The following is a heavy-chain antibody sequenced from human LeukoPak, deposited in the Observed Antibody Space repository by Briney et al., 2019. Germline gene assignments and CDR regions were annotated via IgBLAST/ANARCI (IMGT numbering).Heavy chain of an antibody. J-gene: IGHJ4*02. V-gene: IGHV1-2*02. CDR2: INPFSGVT. CDR1: GYTFTDYF. CDR3: EKYSASQSLFDF. Sequence: ASVKVSCKASGYTFTDYFLHWVRQAPGQGREWLGYINPFSGVTKYTQRFQGRVTLTRDTSISTAFMELSSLTSDDTAVFYCEKYSASQSLFDFWGQGTLVTVSS. D-gene: IGHD1-26*01.